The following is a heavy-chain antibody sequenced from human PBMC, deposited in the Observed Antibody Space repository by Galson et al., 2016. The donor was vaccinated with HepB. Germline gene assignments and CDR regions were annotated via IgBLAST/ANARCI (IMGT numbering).Heavy chain of an antibody. V-gene: IGHV4-4*02. Sequence: SETLSLTCAVSGGSVTNTNWWSWVRQPPGKGLEWIGEIYHSGGPYYNPSLQSRVTISMDRSKNEISLIMRYVTAADTAVYYCARGGVIWDQNWVDAWGQGTLVTVSS. J-gene: IGHJ5*02. CDR3: ARGGVIWDQNWVDA. D-gene: IGHD3-3*01. CDR1: GGSVTNTNW. CDR2: IYHSGGP.